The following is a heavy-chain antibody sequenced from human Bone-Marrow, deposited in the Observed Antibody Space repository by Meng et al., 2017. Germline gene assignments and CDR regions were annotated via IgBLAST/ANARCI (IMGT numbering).Heavy chain of an antibody. CDR3: ASSDYGSGSFDY. CDR2: IIPIFGTA. CDR1: GGTFSSYA. D-gene: IGHD3-10*01. J-gene: IGHJ4*02. V-gene: IGHV1-69*01. Sequence: GERVQAGLRGTKPGSSGKVSCKASGGTFSSYAIRWVRQAPGQGLEWMGGIIPIFGTANYAQKFQGRVTITADESTSTAYMELSSLRSEDTAVYYCASSDYGSGSFDYWGQGTLVTVSS.